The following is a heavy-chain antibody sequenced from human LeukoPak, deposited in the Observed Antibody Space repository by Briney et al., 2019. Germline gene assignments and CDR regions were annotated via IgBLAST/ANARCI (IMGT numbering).Heavy chain of an antibody. CDR3: ASPGPGGAAAGLFDY. V-gene: IGHV3-53*05. Sequence: GGSLRLSCAAFGFTVSNNFLSWVRQAPGKGLERVSVLYSGGTTFYADSVKGRFTISRDNSMNTLYLQMKSLRPGDTAVYYCASPGPGGAAAGLFDYWGQGTLVTVSS. CDR1: GFTVSNNF. D-gene: IGHD6-13*01. J-gene: IGHJ4*02. CDR2: LYSGGTT.